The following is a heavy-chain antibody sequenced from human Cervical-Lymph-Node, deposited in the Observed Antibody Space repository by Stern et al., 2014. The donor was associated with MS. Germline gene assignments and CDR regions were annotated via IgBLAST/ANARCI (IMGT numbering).Heavy chain of an antibody. Sequence: VQLVQSGAAVKKPGESLKISCQGSGYIFTTHWIAWVRQMPGKGLEWMGTIYPGDSDARYSPSLRGQVTISADKSTNTVHLQWRSLKASDTAIYYCARQREGTSYFDASDMWGQGTVVIVSS. CDR3: ARQREGTSYFDASDM. D-gene: IGHD2-2*01. CDR1: GYIFTTHW. CDR2: IYPGDSDA. J-gene: IGHJ3*02. V-gene: IGHV5-51*01.